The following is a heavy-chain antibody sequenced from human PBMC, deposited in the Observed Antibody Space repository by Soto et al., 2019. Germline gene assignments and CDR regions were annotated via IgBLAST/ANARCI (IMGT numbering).Heavy chain of an antibody. D-gene: IGHD1-1*01. CDR3: ARDGTYNWV. J-gene: IGHJ4*02. CDR2: IYSGGAT. V-gene: IGHV3-66*01. Sequence: VQLVESGGGLVQPGGSLRLSCAASGFTVSNNYMRWVRQAPGKGLEWVSLIYSGGATYYADSVKGRFTISRDNSKNTLYLHMNSLRAEDTAVYYCARDGTYNWVGGQGILVTVSS. CDR1: GFTVSNNY.